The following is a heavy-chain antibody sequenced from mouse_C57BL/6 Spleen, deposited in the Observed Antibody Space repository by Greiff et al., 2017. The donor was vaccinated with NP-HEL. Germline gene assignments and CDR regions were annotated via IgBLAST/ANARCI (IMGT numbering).Heavy chain of an antibody. CDR1: GFTFSSYA. CDR3: TRGGGGYDYDRYFDV. D-gene: IGHD2-4*01. Sequence: DVQLVESGEGLVKPGGSLKLSCAASGFTFSSYAMSWVRQTPEKRLEWVAYISSGGDYIYYADTVKGRFTISRDNARNTLYLQISSLKSEDTAMYYCTRGGGGYDYDRYFDVWGTGTTVTVSS. CDR2: ISSGGDYI. V-gene: IGHV5-9-1*02. J-gene: IGHJ1*03.